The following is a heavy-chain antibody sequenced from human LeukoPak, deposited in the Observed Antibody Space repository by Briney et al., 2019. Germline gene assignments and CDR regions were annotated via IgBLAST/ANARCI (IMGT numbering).Heavy chain of an antibody. V-gene: IGHV4-59*01. CDR1: GGSITSYY. J-gene: IGHJ4*02. D-gene: IGHD3-9*01. CDR3: ARDTYYDILTGYSTPFDY. CDR2: IYYSGNT. Sequence: PSETLSLTCTVSGGSITSYYWSWFRQPPGQGLEWIGYIYYSGNTNYNPSLKSRVTISIDTSKNQFSLKLSSVTAADTAVYYCARDTYYDILTGYSTPFDYWGQGTLVTVSS.